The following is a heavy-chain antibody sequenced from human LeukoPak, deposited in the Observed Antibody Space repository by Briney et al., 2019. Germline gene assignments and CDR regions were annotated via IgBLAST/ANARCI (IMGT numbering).Heavy chain of an antibody. V-gene: IGHV3-21*01. CDR1: GFTFSSYS. J-gene: IGHJ4*02. Sequence: GGSLRLSCAASGFTFSSYSMNWVRQAPGKGLEGGSGISSSSKYIYYADSLKGRFTISRDNSKNTVYLQMNSLRPEDPAVYYCVEEAGAVAGRFDHWGQGTLVTVSS. CDR3: VEEAGAVAGRFDH. CDR2: ISSSSKYI. D-gene: IGHD6-19*01.